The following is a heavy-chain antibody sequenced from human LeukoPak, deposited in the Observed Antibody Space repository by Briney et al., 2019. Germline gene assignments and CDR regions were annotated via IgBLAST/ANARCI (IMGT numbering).Heavy chain of an antibody. CDR3: ASSTSGYYNY. CDR1: GGSISSSSYY. V-gene: IGHV4-39*01. Sequence: SETLSLTCTVSGGSISSSSYYWGWIRQPPGKGLEWIGSFYYTGSTYYNPSLKSRVTISVDTSKNQFSLKLSSVTAADTAVYYCASSTSGYYNYWGQGTLVTVSS. J-gene: IGHJ4*02. CDR2: FYYTGST. D-gene: IGHD3-22*01.